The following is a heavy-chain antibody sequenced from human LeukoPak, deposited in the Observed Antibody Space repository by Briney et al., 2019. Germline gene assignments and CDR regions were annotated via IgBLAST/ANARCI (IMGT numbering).Heavy chain of an antibody. Sequence: SETLSLTCTVSGGSISSSSYYWGWIRQPPGKGLEWIGSIYYSGSTYYNPSLKSRVTISVDTSKNQFSLKLSSVTAADTAVYYCARKWFGEYVPTDWFDPWGQGTLVTVSS. CDR3: ARKWFGEYVPTDWFDP. CDR2: IYYSGST. J-gene: IGHJ5*02. D-gene: IGHD3-10*01. CDR1: GGSISSSSYY. V-gene: IGHV4-39*07.